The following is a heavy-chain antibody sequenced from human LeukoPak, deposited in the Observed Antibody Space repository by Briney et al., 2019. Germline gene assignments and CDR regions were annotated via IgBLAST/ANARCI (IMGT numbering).Heavy chain of an antibody. CDR2: IYPGDSDP. J-gene: IGHJ4*02. CDR3: ARPSYGSGSSPFDW. Sequence: GESLKISCKGSGYSFTSYWIGWVRQMPGKGLERMRIIYPGDSDPRYSPSFQGQVTISADKSISTAYLQWSSLKASDTAMYYCARPSYGSGSSPFDWWGQGTLVTVSS. V-gene: IGHV5-51*01. CDR1: GYSFTSYW. D-gene: IGHD3-10*01.